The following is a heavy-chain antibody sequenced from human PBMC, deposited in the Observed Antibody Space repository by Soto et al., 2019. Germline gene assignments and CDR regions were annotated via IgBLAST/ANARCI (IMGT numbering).Heavy chain of an antibody. CDR3: VRATYFSDSSGYTRCLDY. D-gene: IGHD3-22*01. Sequence: EVQLVESGGGLVQPGGSLRLSCAGCGFTLSDHYIDWVRQAPGKGLEWVGRSRDKPQGYSTAYAASVKGRFTTSRDESKNSAYLQMNSLKTEDTAVYYCVRATYFSDSSGYTRCLDYWGQGTLVTVSS. J-gene: IGHJ4*02. V-gene: IGHV3-72*01. CDR2: SRDKPQGYST. CDR1: GFTLSDHY.